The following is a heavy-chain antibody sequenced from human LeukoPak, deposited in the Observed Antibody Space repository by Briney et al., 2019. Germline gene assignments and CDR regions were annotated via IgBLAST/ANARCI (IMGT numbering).Heavy chain of an antibody. CDR1: GFTFSSYG. V-gene: IGHV3-30*02. D-gene: IGHD1-7*01. Sequence: GGSLRLSCAASGFTFSSYGMHWVRQAPGKGLEWVAFIRYDGSNKYYADSVKGRFTISRDNSKNTLYLQMNSLRAEDTAVYYCARGLTGTTEGLGIDYWGQGTLVTVSS. CDR3: ARGLTGTTEGLGIDY. J-gene: IGHJ4*02. CDR2: IRYDGSNK.